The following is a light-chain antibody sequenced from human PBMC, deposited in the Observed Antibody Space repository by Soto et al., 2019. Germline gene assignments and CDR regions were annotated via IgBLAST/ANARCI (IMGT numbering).Light chain of an antibody. V-gene: IGLV2-11*01. CDR2: DVS. CDR1: SSDFGTYNS. J-gene: IGLJ2*01. CDR3: CSYAGTYSVV. Sequence: QSALTQPRSVSGSPGQSVTISCTGTSSDFGTYNSVSWYQQHPGKAPKLMIHDVSRRPSGVPDRFSGSKSGNTASLTISGLQAEDEADYYCCSYAGTYSVVFGGGTKLTVL.